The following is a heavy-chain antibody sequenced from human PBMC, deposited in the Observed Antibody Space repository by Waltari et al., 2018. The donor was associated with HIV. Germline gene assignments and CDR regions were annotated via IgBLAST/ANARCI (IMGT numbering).Heavy chain of an antibody. D-gene: IGHD3-10*01. J-gene: IGHJ4*02. Sequence: VQLLESGGGLVEPGGSVRLSCVASGLPFRNFAMTWVRQAPGKGLEWVSTISGVDDTYYADSVKGRFTISRDTSKNTVSLQMKRLRDDDTAFYYCVRCGGFYYGTGLDWGRGTLVTVSS. CDR2: ISGVDDT. CDR3: VRCGGFYYGTGLD. V-gene: IGHV3-23*01. CDR1: GLPFRNFA.